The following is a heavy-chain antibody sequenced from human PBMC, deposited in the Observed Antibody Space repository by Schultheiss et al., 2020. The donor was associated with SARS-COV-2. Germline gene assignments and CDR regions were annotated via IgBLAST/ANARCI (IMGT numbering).Heavy chain of an antibody. Sequence: SETLSLTCTVSGGSISSGGYYWSWIRQHPGKGLEWIGYIYYSGSTYYNPSLKSRVTISVDTSKNQFSLKLSSVTAADTAVYYCARVLDSSGYYSWWFDPWGQGTLVTVSS. CDR1: GGSISSGGYY. V-gene: IGHV4-31*03. J-gene: IGHJ5*02. CDR3: ARVLDSSGYYSWWFDP. D-gene: IGHD3-22*01. CDR2: IYYSGST.